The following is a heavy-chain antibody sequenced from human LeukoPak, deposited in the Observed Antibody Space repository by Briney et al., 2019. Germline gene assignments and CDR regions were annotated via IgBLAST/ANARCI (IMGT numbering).Heavy chain of an antibody. CDR2: VYHSGST. J-gene: IGHJ4*02. CDR3: ARVDGSYYYDY. D-gene: IGHD1-26*01. Sequence: SETLSLTCTVSGYSISSGYYWGWIRQPPGKGLEWIGSVYHSGSTYYNPSLKSRVTISVDTSKNQFSLKLSSVTAADTAVYYCARVDGSYYYDYWGQGTLVTVSS. V-gene: IGHV4-38-2*02. CDR1: GYSISSGYY.